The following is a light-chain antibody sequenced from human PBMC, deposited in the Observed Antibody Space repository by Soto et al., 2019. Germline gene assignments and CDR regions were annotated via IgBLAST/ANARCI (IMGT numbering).Light chain of an antibody. V-gene: IGLV2-14*01. CDR3: SSYTSSSTLEDVV. CDR2: DVS. Sequence: QSALTQPASVSGSPGQSITISCTGTSSDVGGYNYVSWYQQHPGKAPKLMIYDVSNRPSGVSNRFSDSKSGNTASLTISGLQAEDEADYYCSSYTSSSTLEDVVFGGGTKVTVL. CDR1: SSDVGGYNY. J-gene: IGLJ2*01.